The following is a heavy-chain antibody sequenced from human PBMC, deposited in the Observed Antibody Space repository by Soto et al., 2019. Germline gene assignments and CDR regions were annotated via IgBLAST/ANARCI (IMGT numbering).Heavy chain of an antibody. CDR3: AKATWGYWYFDL. J-gene: IGHJ2*01. D-gene: IGHD7-27*01. CDR2: ISGSGDSP. CDR1: GFIFRGYG. V-gene: IGHV3-23*01. Sequence: GGSLRLSCAASGFIFRGYGMSWVRQAPGKGLEWVSAISGSGDSPYYADSVKGRFTVSRDNSKNTLYLQMTSLRAEDTAVYYCAKATWGYWYFDLWGRGTLVTVSS.